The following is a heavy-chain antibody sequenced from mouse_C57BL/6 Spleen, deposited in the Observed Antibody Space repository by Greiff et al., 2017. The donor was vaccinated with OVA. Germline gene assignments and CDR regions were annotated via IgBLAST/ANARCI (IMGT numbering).Heavy chain of an antibody. D-gene: IGHD1-1*01. V-gene: IGHV6-6*01. J-gene: IGHJ1*03. CDR2: IRNKANNHAT. CDR3: TCSYYYGSSDDYFDV. CDR1: GFTFSDAW. Sequence: EVKLVESGGGLVQPGGSMKLSCAASGFTFSDAWMDWVRQSPEKGLEWVAEIRNKANNHATYYAESVKGRFTISRDDSKSSVYLQMNSLRAEDTDIYNYTCSYYYGSSDDYFDVWGTGTTVTVSS.